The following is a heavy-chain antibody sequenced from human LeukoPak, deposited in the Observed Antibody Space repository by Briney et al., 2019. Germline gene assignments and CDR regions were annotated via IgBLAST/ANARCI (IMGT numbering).Heavy chain of an antibody. J-gene: IGHJ4*02. Sequence: SETLSLTCAVYGGSFSGYYWSWIRQPPGKGLEWIGEINHSGSTNYNPSLKSRVTISVDTSKNQFSLKLTSVTAADTAVYYCARSRGYSYGTTFLDYWGQGTLVTVSS. V-gene: IGHV4-34*01. CDR1: GGSFSGYY. CDR3: ARSRGYSYGTTFLDY. CDR2: INHSGST. D-gene: IGHD5-18*01.